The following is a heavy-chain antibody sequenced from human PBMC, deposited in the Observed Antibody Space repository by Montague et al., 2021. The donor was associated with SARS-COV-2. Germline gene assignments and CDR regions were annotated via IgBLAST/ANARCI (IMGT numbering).Heavy chain of an antibody. Sequence: SETLSLTCAVYGESFSGYFWSWIRQSPGKGLEWIAEINHRGTTNYNYNPSLRSRVTISVDTSKNQFSLKLRSVTAADTAVYYCARWDPQTLTVIWLRGKSANDYWGQGTLVTVSS. CDR2: INHRGTTNY. J-gene: IGHJ4*02. CDR3: ARWDPQTLTVIWLRGKSANDY. V-gene: IGHV4-34*01. CDR1: GESFSGYF. D-gene: IGHD4-23*01.